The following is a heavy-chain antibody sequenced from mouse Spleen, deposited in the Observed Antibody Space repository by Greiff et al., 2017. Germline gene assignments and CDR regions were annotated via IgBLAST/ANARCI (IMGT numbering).Heavy chain of an antibody. CDR3: ARHAQISYYYGSSYGFAY. D-gene: IGHD1-1*01. Sequence: EVQRVESGGGLVKPGGSLKLSCAASGFTFSSYGMSWVRQTPEKRLEWVATISGGGSYTYYPDSVKGRFTISRDNAKNNLYLQMSSLRSDDTALYYCARHAQISYYYGSSYGFAYWGQGTLVTVSA. J-gene: IGHJ3*01. V-gene: IGHV5-9-2*01. CDR2: ISGGGSYT. CDR1: GFTFSSYG.